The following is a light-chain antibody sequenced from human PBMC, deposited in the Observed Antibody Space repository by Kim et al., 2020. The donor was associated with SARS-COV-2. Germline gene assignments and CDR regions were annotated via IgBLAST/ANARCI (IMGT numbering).Light chain of an antibody. Sequence: ASRGDGVTITCRASQGISTYLAWYQQKPGKAPNLLIYAASTLQSGVPSRFSGSGSGTDFTLTISCLQSEDFGSYYCQQYYSSPLTFGGGTKVEIK. CDR2: AAS. CDR1: QGISTY. V-gene: IGKV1-8*01. CDR3: QQYYSSPLT. J-gene: IGKJ4*01.